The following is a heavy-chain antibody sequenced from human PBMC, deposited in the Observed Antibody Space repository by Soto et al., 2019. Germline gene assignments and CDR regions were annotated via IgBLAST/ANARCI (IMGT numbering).Heavy chain of an antibody. CDR3: ARGYCSSISCPRGGMVATIAEDY. CDR2: MNPNSGNT. Sequence: ASVKVSCKASGYTFTSYDINWVRQATGQGLEWMGWMNPNSGNTGYAQKYQGRVTMTRNTSISTAYMELSSLRSEDTAVYYCARGYCSSISCPRGGMVATIAEDYWGQGTLVTVSS. J-gene: IGHJ4*02. D-gene: IGHD2-2*01. CDR1: GYTFTSYD. V-gene: IGHV1-8*01.